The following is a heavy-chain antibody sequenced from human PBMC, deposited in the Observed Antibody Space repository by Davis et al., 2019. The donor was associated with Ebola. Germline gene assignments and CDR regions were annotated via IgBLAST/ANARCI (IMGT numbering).Heavy chain of an antibody. CDR1: GVSISRHY. CDR3: ARVKLGSFLDY. D-gene: IGHD6-13*01. V-gene: IGHV4-34*01. Sequence: PGGSLRLSCTVSGVSISRHYWNWIRQPPGKGLEWIGEIDHRGKTKYNPSLRSRVTMSVDTSKNQFSLKLNSVTAADTAVYYCARVKLGSFLDYWGQGTLVTVSS. CDR2: IDHRGKT. J-gene: IGHJ4*02.